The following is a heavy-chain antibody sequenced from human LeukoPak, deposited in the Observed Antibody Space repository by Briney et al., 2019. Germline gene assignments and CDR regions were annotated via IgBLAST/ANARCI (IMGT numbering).Heavy chain of an antibody. Sequence: PGGSLRLSCAASGFTVSSNYMSWVRQAPGKGLEWVSSISSSSSYIYYADSVKGRFTISRDNAKNSLYLQMNSLRAEDTAVYYCARVGLAAAGYFDYWGQGTLVTVSS. CDR1: GFTVSSNY. J-gene: IGHJ4*02. CDR2: ISSSSSYI. D-gene: IGHD6-13*01. V-gene: IGHV3-21*01. CDR3: ARVGLAAAGYFDY.